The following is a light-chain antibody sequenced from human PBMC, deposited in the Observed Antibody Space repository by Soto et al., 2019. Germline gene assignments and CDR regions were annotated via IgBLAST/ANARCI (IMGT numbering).Light chain of an antibody. V-gene: IGLV1-44*01. Sequence: QLVLTQPPSASGTPGQRVTISCSGSRSNIGSNTVNWYQQLPGTAPKLLIYSNNQRPSGVPDRFSGSKSGTSASLAISGLQSEDEADYYCAAWDDSLNGVVFGGGTKVTVL. CDR2: SNN. CDR3: AAWDDSLNGVV. J-gene: IGLJ2*01. CDR1: RSNIGSNT.